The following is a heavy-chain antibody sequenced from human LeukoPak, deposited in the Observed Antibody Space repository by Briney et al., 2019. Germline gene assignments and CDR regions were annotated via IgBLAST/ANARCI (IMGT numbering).Heavy chain of an antibody. CDR1: GFTFSSYW. CDR2: IKQDGSEK. Sequence: GGSLRLSCAASGFTFSSYWMSWVRQAPGKGLEWVANIKQDGSEKYYVDSVKGRFTISRDNSKNTLYLQMNSLRAEVTAVYYCARDLRDVLTPEGYYYYYYYMDVWGKGTTVTVSS. J-gene: IGHJ6*03. D-gene: IGHD4/OR15-4a*01. V-gene: IGHV3-7*01. CDR3: ARDLRDVLTPEGYYYYYYYMDV.